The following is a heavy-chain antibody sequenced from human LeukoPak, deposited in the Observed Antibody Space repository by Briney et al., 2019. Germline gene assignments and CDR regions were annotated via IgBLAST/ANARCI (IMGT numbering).Heavy chain of an antibody. CDR3: AKDYVVGSIDY. V-gene: IGHV3-21*01. CDR2: ISGSSIYI. J-gene: IGHJ4*02. CDR1: GFTFSAYS. D-gene: IGHD2-21*01. Sequence: GGSLRLSCATSGFTFSAYSMNWVRQAPGKGLEWVSSISGSSIYINYADSVKGRFTISSDNAKNSLYLQMNSLRAEDTAVYYCAKDYVVGSIDYWGQGTLVTVSS.